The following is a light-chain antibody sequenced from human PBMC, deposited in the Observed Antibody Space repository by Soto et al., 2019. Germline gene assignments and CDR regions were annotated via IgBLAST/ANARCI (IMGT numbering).Light chain of an antibody. CDR2: GTS. J-gene: IGKJ1*01. CDR3: QQYGSSPWT. Sequence: EIVLTQSPGTLSLSPGERATLSCRASQSVSSTYLARYQQKPGQPPRLLVFGTSSRATGIPDRFSGSGSGTDFTLTIGSLEPADYAVYYCQQYGSSPWTFGQGTKVEI. CDR1: QSVSSTY. V-gene: IGKV3-20*01.